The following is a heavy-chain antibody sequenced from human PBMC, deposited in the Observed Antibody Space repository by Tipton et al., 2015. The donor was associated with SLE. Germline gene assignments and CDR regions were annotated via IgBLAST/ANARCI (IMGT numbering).Heavy chain of an antibody. CDR3: ARVGPPPIAGATSAFDF. J-gene: IGHJ4*02. CDR1: GDSISESY. V-gene: IGHV4-4*08. CDR2: LYTGGGT. D-gene: IGHD1-26*01. Sequence: TLSLTCTVSGDSISESYLSWIRQPPGKRMEWIGYLYTGGGTNYNPSLKSRLTMSVDTSKNLFSLNLNYMTAADTAIYFCARVGPPPIAGATSAFDFWGEGTLVTVTS.